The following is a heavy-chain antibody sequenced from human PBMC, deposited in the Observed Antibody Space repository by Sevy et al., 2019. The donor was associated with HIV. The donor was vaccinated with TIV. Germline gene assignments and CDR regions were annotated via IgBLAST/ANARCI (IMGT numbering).Heavy chain of an antibody. D-gene: IGHD3-22*01. CDR3: TTAGHYDSRGYDYDWYFDL. V-gene: IGHV3-15*01. J-gene: IGHJ2*01. Sequence: GGSLRLSCAASGFTFSNAWMSWVRQAPGKGLEWVGRIKSKTDGGTTDYAAPVKGRFTISSEDSKNTLYLQMNSLKTEDTAVYYCTTAGHYDSRGYDYDWYFDLWGRGTLVTVSS. CDR2: IKSKTDGGTT. CDR1: GFTFSNAW.